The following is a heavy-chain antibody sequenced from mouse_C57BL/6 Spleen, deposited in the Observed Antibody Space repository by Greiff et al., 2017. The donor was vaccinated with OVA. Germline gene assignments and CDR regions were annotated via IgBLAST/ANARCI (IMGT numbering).Heavy chain of an antibody. CDR3: VKNYYGSRRGYFDV. D-gene: IGHD1-1*01. V-gene: IGHV5-17*01. CDR2: ISSGSSTI. CDR1: GFTFSDYG. Sequence: EVQLVESGGGLVKPGGSLKLSCAASGFTFSDYGMHWVRQAPEKGLEWVAYISSGSSTIYYADTVKGRFTISRDNAKNTLFLQMTSLRSEDTAMYYCVKNYYGSRRGYFDVWGTGTTVTVSS. J-gene: IGHJ1*03.